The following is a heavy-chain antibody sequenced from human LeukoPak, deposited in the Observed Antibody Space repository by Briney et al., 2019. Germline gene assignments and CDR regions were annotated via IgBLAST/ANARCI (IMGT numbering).Heavy chain of an antibody. V-gene: IGHV3-21*01. CDR1: GFTFTKFW. Sequence: PGESLRLSCEASGFTFTKFWMSWVRQAPGKGLEWVSSISSSSSYIYYADSVKGRFTISRDNAKNSLYLQMNSLRAEDTAVYYCARDRRVESGRITIFGVVSSYYYYYYYMDVWGKGTTVTVSS. CDR3: ARDRRVESGRITIFGVVSSYYYYYYYMDV. J-gene: IGHJ6*03. CDR2: ISSSSSYI. D-gene: IGHD3-3*01.